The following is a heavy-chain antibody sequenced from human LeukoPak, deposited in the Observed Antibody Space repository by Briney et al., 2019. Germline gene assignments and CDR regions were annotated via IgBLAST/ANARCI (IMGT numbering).Heavy chain of an antibody. CDR1: GFTFSSYE. D-gene: IGHD5-18*01. J-gene: IGHJ4*02. CDR3: ARAVRGHRIQLWSHPDY. CDR2: ISSSGSTI. V-gene: IGHV3-48*03. Sequence: GGSLRFSCAASGFTFSSYEMNWVRQAPGKGLEWVSYISSSGSTIYYADSVKGRFTISRDNAKNSLYLQMNSLRAEDTAVYYCARAVRGHRIQLWSHPDYWGQGTLVTVSS.